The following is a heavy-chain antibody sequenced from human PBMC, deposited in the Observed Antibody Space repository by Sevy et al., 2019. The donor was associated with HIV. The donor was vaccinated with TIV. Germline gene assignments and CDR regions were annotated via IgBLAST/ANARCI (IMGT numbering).Heavy chain of an antibody. CDR2: IYWNDDK. V-gene: IGHV2-5*01. D-gene: IGHD6-13*01. CDR1: GFSLSTSGVG. CDR3: AHISSIPYSSSWYDFDY. Sequence: SGPTLVKPTQTLTLTCTFSGFSLSTSGVGVGWIRQPPGKALEWLALIYWNDDKRYSPSLKSRLTITKDTSKNQVVLTITKMDPVDTATYYCAHISSIPYSSSWYDFDYWGQGTLVTVSS. J-gene: IGHJ4*02.